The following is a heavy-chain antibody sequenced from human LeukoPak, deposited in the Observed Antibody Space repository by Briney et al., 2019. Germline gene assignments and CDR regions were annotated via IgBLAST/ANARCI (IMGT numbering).Heavy chain of an antibody. V-gene: IGHV1-18*01. J-gene: IGHJ4*02. Sequence: ASVKVSCKASGYTFTNYGISWVRQAPGQGLEWVGWISPYNGDTNYAQKLQGRVTMTTDTSTSTAYMELRSLGSDDTAVYYCAIGVVVPAADYWGQGTLVTVSS. CDR3: AIGVVVPAADY. CDR2: ISPYNGDT. CDR1: GYTFTNYG. D-gene: IGHD2-2*01.